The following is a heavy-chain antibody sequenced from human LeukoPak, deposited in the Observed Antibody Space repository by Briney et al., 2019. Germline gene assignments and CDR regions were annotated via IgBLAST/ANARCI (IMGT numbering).Heavy chain of an antibody. D-gene: IGHD3-16*02. CDR2: FDPEDGET. CDR3: ATAGYYDYVWGSYRFDY. V-gene: IGHV1-24*01. CDR1: GYTLTELS. J-gene: IGHJ4*02. Sequence: ASVKVSCKVSGYTLTELSMHWVRQAPGKGLEWMGGFDPEDGETIYAQKFQGRVTMTEDTFTDTAYMELSSLRSEDTAVYYCATAGYYDYVWGSYRFDYWGQGTLVTVSS.